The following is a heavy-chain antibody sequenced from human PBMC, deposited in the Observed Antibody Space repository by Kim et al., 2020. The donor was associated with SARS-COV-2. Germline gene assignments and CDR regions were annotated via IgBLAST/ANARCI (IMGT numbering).Heavy chain of an antibody. Sequence: SETLSLTCTVSGGSISSYYWSWIRQPPGKGLEWIGYIYYSGSTNYNPSLKSRVTISVDTSKNQFSLKLSSVTAADTAVYYCARHPPLGCSGGSCFVGPYYYYGMDVWGQGTTVTVSS. CDR1: GGSISSYY. D-gene: IGHD2-15*01. J-gene: IGHJ6*02. CDR3: ARHPPLGCSGGSCFVGPYYYYGMDV. CDR2: IYYSGST. V-gene: IGHV4-59*08.